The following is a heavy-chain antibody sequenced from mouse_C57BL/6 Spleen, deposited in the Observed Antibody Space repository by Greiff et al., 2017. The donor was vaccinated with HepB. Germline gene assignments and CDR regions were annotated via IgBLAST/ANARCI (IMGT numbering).Heavy chain of an antibody. D-gene: IGHD1-1*02. CDR3: ARSYYAPTDY. V-gene: IGHV1-82*01. CDR2: IYPGDGDT. Sequence: VQLQQSGPELVKPGASVKISCKASGYAFSSSWMNWVKQRPGKGLEWIGRIYPGDGDTNYNGKFKGKATLTADKSSSTAYMQLSSLTSEDSAVYFCARSYYAPTDYWGQGTTLTVSS. CDR1: GYAFSSSW. J-gene: IGHJ2*01.